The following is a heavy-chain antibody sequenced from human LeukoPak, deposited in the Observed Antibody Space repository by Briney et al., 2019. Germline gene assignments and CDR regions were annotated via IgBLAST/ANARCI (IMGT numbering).Heavy chain of an antibody. Sequence: GGSLRLSCVASGFTFSGSWMHWVRQAPGKGLVWVSRISSDGSATTYADSVKGRFTIYRDNAKNTLYLQMSSLRADDTAVYYCARPIVGPPANPFDYWGQGTLVTVSS. J-gene: IGHJ4*02. D-gene: IGHD1-26*01. CDR1: GFTFSGSW. V-gene: IGHV3-74*01. CDR3: ARPIVGPPANPFDY. CDR2: ISSDGSAT.